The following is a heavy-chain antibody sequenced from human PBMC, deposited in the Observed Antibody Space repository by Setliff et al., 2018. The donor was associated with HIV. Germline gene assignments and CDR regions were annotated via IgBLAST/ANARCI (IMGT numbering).Heavy chain of an antibody. CDR1: GYTFINYD. V-gene: IGHV1-8*02. Sequence: ASSEVSCKTSGYTFINYDINWVRQATGQGLEWMGWMNPNSSNSGYAQNFQGRVTMTLDTSISTAYMELSSLTSEDTAVYYCTRGRHSQTAGAIKFAFWGQGSLVTV. J-gene: IGHJ5*01. D-gene: IGHD3-10*01. CDR3: TRGRHSQTAGAIKFAF. CDR2: MNPNSSNS.